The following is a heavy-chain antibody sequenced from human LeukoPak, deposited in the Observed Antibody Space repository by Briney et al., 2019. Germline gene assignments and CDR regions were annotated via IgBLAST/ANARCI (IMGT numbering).Heavy chain of an antibody. Sequence: ASVKVSCKASGYTFTGYYLHWVRQAPGQGLEWMGWINPNSGGTNYAQKFQGRVTMTRNTSISTAYMELSRLRSDDTAVYYCARVSTTVTTVDYWGQGTLVTVSS. D-gene: IGHD4-17*01. CDR2: INPNSGGT. CDR3: ARVSTTVTTVDY. V-gene: IGHV1-2*02. CDR1: GYTFTGYY. J-gene: IGHJ4*02.